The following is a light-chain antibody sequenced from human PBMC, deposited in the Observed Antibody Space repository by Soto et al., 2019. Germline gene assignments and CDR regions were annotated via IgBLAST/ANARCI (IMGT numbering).Light chain of an antibody. Sequence: ETVITTSPATLSVSPGARATLSCRASQSVSRKLAWYQQKPGQAPRLLMNAASTRAAGIPTRFRGSGSGTEFTLTIASLQSEDLGVYTCQQYSDWPPTFGQGTKVDIK. J-gene: IGKJ1*01. CDR1: QSVSRK. V-gene: IGKV3-15*01. CDR3: QQYSDWPPT. CDR2: AAS.